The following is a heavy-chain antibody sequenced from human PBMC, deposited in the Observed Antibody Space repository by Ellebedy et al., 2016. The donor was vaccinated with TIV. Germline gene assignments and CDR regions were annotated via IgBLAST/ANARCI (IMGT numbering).Heavy chain of an antibody. CDR3: ARDPPWCYSCADV. V-gene: IGHV3-23*01. J-gene: IGHJ6*02. D-gene: IGHD2-8*01. CDR1: GFTFRSYA. Sequence: LSLTCAASGFTFRSYAMSWVRQAPGKGLEWVSAISGNGGSTYYADSVKGRFTISRDNSKNTLYLQMNSLRTEDTAVYYCARDPPWCYSCADVWGQGTTVTVSS. CDR2: ISGNGGST.